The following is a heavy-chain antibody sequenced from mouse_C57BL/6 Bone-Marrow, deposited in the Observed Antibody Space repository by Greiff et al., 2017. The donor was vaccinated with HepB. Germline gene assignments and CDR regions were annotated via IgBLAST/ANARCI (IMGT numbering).Heavy chain of an antibody. CDR1: GYTFTSYW. J-gene: IGHJ2*01. D-gene: IGHD4-1*01. Sequence: VQLQQSGAELVKPGASVKVSCKASGYTFTSYWMHWVKQRPGQGLEWIGRIHPSDSDTNYNQKFKGKATLTGDKSSSTAYMQLSSLTSEDSAVYYCAISELGRSRYYFDYWGQGTTLTVSS. V-gene: IGHV1-74*01. CDR3: AISELGRSRYYFDY. CDR2: IHPSDSDT.